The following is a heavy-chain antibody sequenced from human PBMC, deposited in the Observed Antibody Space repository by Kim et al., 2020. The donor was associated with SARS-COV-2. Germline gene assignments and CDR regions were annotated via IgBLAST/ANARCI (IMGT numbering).Heavy chain of an antibody. Sequence: SETLSLTCTVSGGSISSGDYYWSWIRQPPGKGLEWIGYIYYSGSTYYNPSLKSRVTISVDTSKNQFSLKLSSVTAADTAVYYCAREEYYDILTGTPVGPPQREFGYYGMDVWGQGTTVTVSS. J-gene: IGHJ6*02. CDR3: AREEYYDILTGTPVGPPQREFGYYGMDV. CDR2: IYYSGST. D-gene: IGHD3-9*01. CDR1: GGSISSGDYY. V-gene: IGHV4-30-4*01.